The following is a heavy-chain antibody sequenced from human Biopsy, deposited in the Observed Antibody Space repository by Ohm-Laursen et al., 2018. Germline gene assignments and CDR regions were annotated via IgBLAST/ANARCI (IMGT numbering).Heavy chain of an antibody. CDR3: ARDPIVGSKADGMDV. Sequence: SLRLSCAASGFTFSVYAMHWVRQAPGKGLERVAIIWYDGSSEYYADSVKGRFTISRDNSKNTVYLQMNSLRVEDTAVYYCARDPIVGSKADGMDVWGQGTTVTVSS. D-gene: IGHD1-26*01. V-gene: IGHV3-33*01. CDR2: IWYDGSSE. J-gene: IGHJ6*02. CDR1: GFTFSVYA.